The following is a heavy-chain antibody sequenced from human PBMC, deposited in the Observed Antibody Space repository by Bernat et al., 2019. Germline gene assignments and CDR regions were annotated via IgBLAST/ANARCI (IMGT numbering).Heavy chain of an antibody. V-gene: IGHV3-30-3*01. J-gene: IGHJ4*02. Sequence: QVLLVESGGGVVQPGRSLRLSCAASGFSFSDYPMHWVRQAPGKGLAWVALMSYDGNIEHYADSVKGRFTISRDNSKNTLYLQMNSLSTEDTALYYCAKGPYCSGGSCYSNSFDYWGQGTLVTVSS. CDR3: AKGPYCSGGSCYSNSFDY. CDR2: MSYDGNIE. D-gene: IGHD2-15*01. CDR1: GFSFSDYP.